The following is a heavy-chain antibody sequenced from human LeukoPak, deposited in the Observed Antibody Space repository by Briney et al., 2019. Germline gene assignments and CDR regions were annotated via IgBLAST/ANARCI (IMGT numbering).Heavy chain of an antibody. CDR1: GGSISSSNW. D-gene: IGHD3-16*02. J-gene: IGHJ4*02. V-gene: IGHV4-4*02. Sequence: SGTLSLTCAVSGGSISSSNWWSWVRQPPGKGLEWIGEIYHSGSTNYNPSLKSRVTISVDKSKNQFSLKLSSVTAADTAVYYCARRSLDDYVWGSYRPFYFDYWGQGTLVTVSS. CDR2: IYHSGST. CDR3: ARRSLDDYVWGSYRPFYFDY.